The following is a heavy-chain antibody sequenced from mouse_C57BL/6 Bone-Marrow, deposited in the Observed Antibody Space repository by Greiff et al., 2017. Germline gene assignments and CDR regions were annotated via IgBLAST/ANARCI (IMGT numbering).Heavy chain of an antibody. V-gene: IGHV1-77*01. CDR2: IGPGSGST. Sequence: LQESGAELVKPGASVKISCKASGYTFTDYYINWVKQRPGQGLEWIGKIGPGSGSTYYNEKFKGKATLTADKSSSTAYMQLSSLTSEDSAVYFCARSYHYYGSSYSYFDVWGTGTTVTVSS. J-gene: IGHJ1*03. CDR3: ARSYHYYGSSYSYFDV. D-gene: IGHD1-1*01. CDR1: GYTFTDYY.